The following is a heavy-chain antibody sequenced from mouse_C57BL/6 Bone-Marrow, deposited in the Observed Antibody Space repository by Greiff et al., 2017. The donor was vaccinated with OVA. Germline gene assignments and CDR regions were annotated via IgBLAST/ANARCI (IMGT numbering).Heavy chain of an antibody. CDR1: GYTFTDYY. Sequence: SGPVLVKPGASVKMSCKASGYTFTDYYMNWVKQSHGKSLEWIGVINPYNGGTSYNQKFKGKATLTIDKSSSTAYMELNSLTSEDSAVYYCARREYAMDYWGQGTSVTVSS. J-gene: IGHJ4*01. V-gene: IGHV1-19*01. CDR2: INPYNGGT. CDR3: ARREYAMDY.